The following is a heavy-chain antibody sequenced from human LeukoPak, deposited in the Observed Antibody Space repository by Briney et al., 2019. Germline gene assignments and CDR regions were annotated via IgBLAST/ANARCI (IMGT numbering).Heavy chain of an antibody. CDR3: AKDPLFTANYYFDY. V-gene: IGHV3-23*01. D-gene: IGHD6-25*01. J-gene: IGHJ4*02. CDR2: ISGSGGST. Sequence: GGSLRLSCAASGFTFSSYAMSWVCQAPGKGLEWVSAISGSGGSTYYADSVKGRFTISRDNSKNTLYLQMNSLGAEDTAVYYCAKDPLFTANYYFDYWGQGTLVTVSS. CDR1: GFTFSSYA.